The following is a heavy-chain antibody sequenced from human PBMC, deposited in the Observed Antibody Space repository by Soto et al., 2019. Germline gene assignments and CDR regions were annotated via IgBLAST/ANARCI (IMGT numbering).Heavy chain of an antibody. V-gene: IGHV3-23*01. CDR2: ISGSGGST. J-gene: IGHJ4*02. CDR1: GFTFSNSF. D-gene: IGHD1-1*01. Sequence: GGSLILSCSASGFTFSNSFMSWVRQAPGKGLEWVSAISGSGGSTYYADSVKGRFIISRDNSKNTLYLQMNSLRAEDTAVYYCARAQLEPDFDYWGQGTLV. CDR3: ARAQLEPDFDY.